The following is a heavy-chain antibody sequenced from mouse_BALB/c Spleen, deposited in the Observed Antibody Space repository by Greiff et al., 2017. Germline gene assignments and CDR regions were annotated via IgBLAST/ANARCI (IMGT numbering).Heavy chain of an antibody. CDR3: ALSTMITRFAY. CDR2: ISYSGST. D-gene: IGHD2-4*01. V-gene: IGHV3-2*02. CDR1: GYSITSDYA. J-gene: IGHJ3*01. Sequence: EVMLVESGPGLVKPSQSLSLTCTVTGYSITSDYAWNWIRQFPGNKLEWMGYISYSGSTSYNPSLKSRISITRDTSKNQFFLQLNSVTTEDTATYYCALSTMITRFAYWGQGTLVTVSA.